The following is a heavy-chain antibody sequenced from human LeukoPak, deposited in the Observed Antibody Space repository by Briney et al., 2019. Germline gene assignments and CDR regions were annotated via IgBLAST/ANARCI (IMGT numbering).Heavy chain of an antibody. CDR1: GFTFSSYS. CDR2: ISSSSSYI. CDR3: ARDQIAVAGSLGY. J-gene: IGHJ4*02. V-gene: IGHV3-21*01. Sequence: PGGSLRLSCAASGFTFSSYSMNWVRQAPGKGLEWVSSISSSSSYIYYADSLKGRFTISRDNAKNSLYLQMNSLRAEDTAVYYCARDQIAVAGSLGYWGQGTLVTVSS. D-gene: IGHD6-19*01.